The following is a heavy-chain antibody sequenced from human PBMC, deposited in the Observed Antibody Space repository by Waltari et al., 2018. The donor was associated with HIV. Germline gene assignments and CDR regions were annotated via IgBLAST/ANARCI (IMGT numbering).Heavy chain of an antibody. V-gene: IGHV4-34*02. J-gene: IGHJ6*01. CDR3: ARGLIQPADFRIYYKYYGLDS. D-gene: IGHD2-2*01. CDR1: GGPFSGYY. Sequence: QVQLQQWGAGLVKPSETLTLTCALYGGPFSGYYWTWIRQTPDKGLEWVGELNHSGGGDYNLSLKNRATISVDTSKNQVFLKLVSLTAADTALYFCARGLIQPADFRIYYKYYGLDSWSQGTTVVVSP. CDR2: LNHSGGG.